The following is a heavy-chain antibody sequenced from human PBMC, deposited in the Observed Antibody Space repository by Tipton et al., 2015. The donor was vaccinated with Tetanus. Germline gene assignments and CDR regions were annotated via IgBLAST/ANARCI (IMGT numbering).Heavy chain of an antibody. CDR2: ISGSGDET. CDR3: AKVLVVITQGSYHSVDV. J-gene: IGHJ6*02. V-gene: IGHV3-23*01. D-gene: IGHD3-9*01. CDR1: GFTFSSYA. Sequence: SLRLSCAASGFTFSSYAMNWVRQSPLRGLEWVSGISGSGDETHYADSAKGRFTISRDNSNNTLFLQMNSLRAEDTAVYFCAKVLVVITQGSYHSVDVWGEGTKVTVSS.